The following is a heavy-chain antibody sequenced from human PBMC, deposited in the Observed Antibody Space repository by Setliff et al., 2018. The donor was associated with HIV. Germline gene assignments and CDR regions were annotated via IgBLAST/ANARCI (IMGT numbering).Heavy chain of an antibody. CDR1: GFTFSDYD. CDR2: INSNGGNT. CDR3: ARHSWLLTRTPPHMDD. Sequence: PGGSLRLSCAASGFTFSDYDMSWVRQVPGKGLEWVSDINSNGGNTGYADSVKGRFTISRDNARNSLYMQMNSLRVEDTALYYCARHSWLLTRTPPHMDDWGQGTLVTVSS. J-gene: IGHJ4*02. V-gene: IGHV3-20*04. D-gene: IGHD3-9*01.